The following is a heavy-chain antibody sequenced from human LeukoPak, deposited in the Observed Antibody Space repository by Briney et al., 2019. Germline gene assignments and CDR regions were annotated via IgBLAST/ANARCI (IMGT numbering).Heavy chain of an antibody. Sequence: PGGSLRLSCAASGFTFSSNYMSWVRQAPGKGLEWVSVIYSGGSTYYANSLKGRFTISRDNSKNTLYLQMNSLRAEDTAVYYCARDPSFSVPYYYYGMDVWGQGTTVTVSS. CDR2: IYSGGST. D-gene: IGHD3-10*01. CDR3: ARDPSFSVPYYYYGMDV. CDR1: GFTFSSNY. V-gene: IGHV3-53*01. J-gene: IGHJ6*02.